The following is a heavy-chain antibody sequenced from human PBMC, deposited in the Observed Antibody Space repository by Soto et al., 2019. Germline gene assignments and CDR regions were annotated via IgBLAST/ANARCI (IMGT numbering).Heavy chain of an antibody. J-gene: IGHJ4*02. D-gene: IGHD3-16*01. V-gene: IGHV3-15*01. Sequence: EVQLVESGGGLVKPGGSLRLSCAASGFTFSNAWMSWVRQAPGKGLEWVGRIKSRADGGTADHAAPVKGRFAISRDDSKNTPYLQMTSLKTEDTAVYYCATLGGNLGAFDYWGQGTLVTVSS. CDR3: ATLGGNLGAFDY. CDR1: GFTFSNAW. CDR2: IKSRADGGTA.